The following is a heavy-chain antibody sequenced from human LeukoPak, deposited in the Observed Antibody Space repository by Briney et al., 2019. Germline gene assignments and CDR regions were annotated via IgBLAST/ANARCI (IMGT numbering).Heavy chain of an antibody. CDR3: ARDAMSFYYYGMDV. V-gene: IGHV3-9*01. J-gene: IGHJ6*02. D-gene: IGHD2-2*01. CDR2: ISWNSGSI. CDR1: GFTFDDYA. Sequence: PGGSLRLSCAASGFTFDDYAMHWVRQAPGKGLEWVSGISWNSGSIGYADSVKGRFTISRDNAKNSLYLQMNSLRAEDTAVYYCARDAMSFYYYGMDVWGQGTTVTVSS.